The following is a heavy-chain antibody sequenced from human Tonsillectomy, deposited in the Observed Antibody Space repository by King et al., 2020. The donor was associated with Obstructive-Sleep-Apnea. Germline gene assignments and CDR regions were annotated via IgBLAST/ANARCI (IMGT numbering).Heavy chain of an antibody. V-gene: IGHV4-34*01. J-gene: IGHJ4*02. D-gene: IGHD3-3*01. CDR3: ARGRRSDHRIDY. CDR2: INHSGST. CDR1: GGSFSGYY. Sequence: VQLQQWGAGLLKPSETLSLTCAVYGGSFSGYYWSWIRQPPGKGLEWIGEINHSGSTNYNPSLKSRVTISVDTSKNQFSLKLSSVTAADTAVYYCARGRRSDHRIDYWGQGTLVTVSS.